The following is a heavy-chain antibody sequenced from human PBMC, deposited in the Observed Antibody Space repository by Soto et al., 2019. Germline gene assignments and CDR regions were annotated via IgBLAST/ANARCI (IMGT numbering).Heavy chain of an antibody. CDR3: ERPYSISVKKWFDP. D-gene: IGHD5-12*01. CDR1: GYSFTTYW. J-gene: IGHJ5*02. V-gene: IGHV5-10-1*01. Sequence: PGESLKISCKASGYSFTTYWISWVRQMPGKGLEWMGRIDPSDSYTKYSPSFQGHVTISVDKSINTAYLQWSSLKASDTAMYYCERPYSISVKKWFDPWGQGTLVTVSS. CDR2: IDPSDSYT.